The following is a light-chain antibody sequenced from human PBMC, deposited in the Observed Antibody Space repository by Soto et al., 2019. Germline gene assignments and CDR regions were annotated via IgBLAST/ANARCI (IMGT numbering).Light chain of an antibody. V-gene: IGKV3-11*01. Sequence: EVGLTQSPVTLSLSPGERATLSCRASQSFRGLLAWYQQKPGQAPRLLIYDAYNRATCIPPRFSGSGSGTDFTLTISSLEPEDSAVYYCQQRHMWPITFGQGTRLEIK. CDR3: QQRHMWPIT. J-gene: IGKJ5*01. CDR1: QSFRGL. CDR2: DAY.